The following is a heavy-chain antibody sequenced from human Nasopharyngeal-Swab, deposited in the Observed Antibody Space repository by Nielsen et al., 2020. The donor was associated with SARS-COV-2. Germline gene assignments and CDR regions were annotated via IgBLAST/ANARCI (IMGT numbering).Heavy chain of an antibody. CDR1: GFTFSSYS. D-gene: IGHD3-9*01. V-gene: IGHV3-21*01. CDR2: ISSSSSYI. J-gene: IGHJ5*02. Sequence: GGSLRLSCAASGFTFSSYSMNWVRQAPGKGLEWVSSISSSSSYIYYADSVKGRFTISRDNAKKSLYLQMNSLRADDTAVYYCARDSVLRYFYPWGQGTLVTVSS. CDR3: ARDSVLRYFYP.